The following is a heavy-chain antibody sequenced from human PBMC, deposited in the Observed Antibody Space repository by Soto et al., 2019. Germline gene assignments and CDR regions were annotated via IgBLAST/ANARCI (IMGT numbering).Heavy chain of an antibody. J-gene: IGHJ4*02. Sequence: EVQLVESGGXXVXXXXXXRISCAASGFTFSDYWMSWVRQAPGKGLEWVANMKQDGSEKFYVDSVKGRFTISRDNAKESLFLQMNSLRDEDTAVYYCARDASGWSVYWGQGTLVTVSS. CDR3: ARDASGWSVY. CDR1: GFTFSDYW. V-gene: IGHV3-7*04. CDR2: MKQDGSEK. D-gene: IGHD6-19*01.